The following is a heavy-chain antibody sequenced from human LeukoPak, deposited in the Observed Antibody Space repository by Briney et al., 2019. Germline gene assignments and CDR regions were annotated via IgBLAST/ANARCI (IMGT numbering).Heavy chain of an antibody. J-gene: IGHJ4*02. V-gene: IGHV3-48*02. CDR2: ISPTSSDI. Sequence: GGSLRLSCAASGFTFSSYSMNWVRQAPGKGLEWVSYISPTSSDIFYADSVKGRFTISRDNARNSLYLQMNSLRHEDTALYYCARAAYASSPDYWGQGTLVTVSS. D-gene: IGHD6-13*01. CDR1: GFTFSSYS. CDR3: ARAAYASSPDY.